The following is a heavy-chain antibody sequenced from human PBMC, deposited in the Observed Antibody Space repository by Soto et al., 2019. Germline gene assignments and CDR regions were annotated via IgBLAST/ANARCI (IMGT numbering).Heavy chain of an antibody. V-gene: IGHV3-23*01. CDR2: ISGSGGST. Sequence: GGSLRLSCAASGFTFSSYAMSWVRQAPGKGLEWVSAISGSGGSTYYADSVKGRFTISRDNSKNTLYLQMNSLRAEDTAVYYCAKEPVSFWSGYNWFDPWGQGTLVTVSS. CDR3: AKEPVSFWSGYNWFDP. CDR1: GFTFSSYA. J-gene: IGHJ5*02. D-gene: IGHD3-3*01.